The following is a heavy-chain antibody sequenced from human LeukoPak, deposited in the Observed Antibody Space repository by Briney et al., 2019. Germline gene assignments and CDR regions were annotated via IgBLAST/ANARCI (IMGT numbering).Heavy chain of an antibody. D-gene: IGHD4-17*01. CDR2: IRYDGRNK. CDR3: AKEIWPTVTTPGRTYFEY. CDR1: RFTFSSYG. J-gene: IGHJ4*02. V-gene: IGHV3-30*02. Sequence: GGSVTLLCAPSRFTFSSYGMHWVGQPPGKGLEWVAFIRYDGRNKYYADSVKGRSTISRDNSKNTLYLQMNSLRAEDTAVYYCAKEIWPTVTTPGRTYFEYWGQGALVTVSS.